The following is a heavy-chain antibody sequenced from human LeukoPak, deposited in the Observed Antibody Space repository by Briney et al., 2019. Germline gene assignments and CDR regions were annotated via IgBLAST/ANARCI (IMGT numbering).Heavy chain of an antibody. CDR1: GGSVSNYY. V-gene: IGHV4-34*01. D-gene: IGHD2-2*01. CDR3: AREYDCSSTSCGAPWFDP. J-gene: IGHJ5*02. Sequence: SETLSLTCAVSGGSVSNYYWTWIRQSPGKGLEWIGEINHSGGTNYNPSLKSRVTISVDTSKNQFSLKLSSVTAADTAVYYCAREYDCSSTSCGAPWFDPWGQGTLVTVSS. CDR2: INHSGGT.